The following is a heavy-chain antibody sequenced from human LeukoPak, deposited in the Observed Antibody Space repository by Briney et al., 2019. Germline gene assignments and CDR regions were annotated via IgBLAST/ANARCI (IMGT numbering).Heavy chain of an antibody. J-gene: IGHJ4*02. CDR3: ASGSSSVGY. Sequence: GGSLRLSCAASRFNFNDYYMSWIRQAPGKGLEWLSYISSSANDKYYADSVKGRFTISRDNAKNSLYLQMNSLRVEDTAVYYCASGSSSVGYWGQGTLVTVSS. V-gene: IGHV3-11*01. D-gene: IGHD6-6*01. CDR1: RFNFNDYY. CDR2: ISSSANDK.